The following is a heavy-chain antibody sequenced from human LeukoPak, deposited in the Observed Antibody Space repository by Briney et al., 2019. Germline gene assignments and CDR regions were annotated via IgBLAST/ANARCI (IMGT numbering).Heavy chain of an antibody. D-gene: IGHD3-3*01. J-gene: IGHJ1*01. CDR2: IYSGGST. CDR3: ARDASNDFCSGYFRH. V-gene: IGHV3-66*02. CDR1: GFTVSSNY. Sequence: PGGSLRLSCAASGFTVSSNYMSWVRQAPGKGLEWVSVIYSGGSTYYADSVKGRFTISRDNSKNTLYLQMNSLRAEDTAVYYCARDASNDFCSGYFRHWGQGTLVTVSS.